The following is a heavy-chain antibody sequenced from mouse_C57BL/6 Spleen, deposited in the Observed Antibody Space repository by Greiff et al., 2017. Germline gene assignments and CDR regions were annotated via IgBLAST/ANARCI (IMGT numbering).Heavy chain of an antibody. D-gene: IGHD2-2*01. V-gene: IGHV1-54*01. CDR1: GYAFTNYL. CDR2: INPGSGGT. CDR3: ARSQSTMVTTGYFDV. J-gene: IGHJ1*03. Sequence: VQVVESGAELVRPGTSVKVSCKASGYAFTNYLIEWVKQRPGQGLEWIGVINPGSGGTNYNEKFKGKATLTADKSSSTAYMQLSSLTSEDSAVYFCARSQSTMVTTGYFDVWGTGTTVTVSS.